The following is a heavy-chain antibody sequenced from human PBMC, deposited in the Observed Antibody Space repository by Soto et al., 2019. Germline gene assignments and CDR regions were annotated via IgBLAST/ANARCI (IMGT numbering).Heavy chain of an antibody. CDR1: GYTFTGYY. D-gene: IGHD6-6*01. CDR2: INPNSGGT. CDR3: ARDRGQVHSIAARYNWFDP. Sequence: GASVKVSCKASGYTFTGYYMHWVRQAPGQGLEWMGWINPNSGGTNYAQKFQGWVTMTRDTSISTAYMELSRLRSDDTAVYYCARDRGQVHSIAARYNWFDPWGQGTLVTVSS. J-gene: IGHJ5*02. V-gene: IGHV1-2*04.